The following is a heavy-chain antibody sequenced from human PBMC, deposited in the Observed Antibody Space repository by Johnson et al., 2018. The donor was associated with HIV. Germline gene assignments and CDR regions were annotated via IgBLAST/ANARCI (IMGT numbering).Heavy chain of an antibody. V-gene: IGHV3-33*08. J-gene: IGHJ3*02. CDR3: ARDPYSGSYSAFDI. CDR2: INQDGGEK. D-gene: IGHD1-26*01. Sequence: QVQLVESGGGVVQPGRSLRLSCAASGFTFSSYGMHWVRQAPGKGLEWVANINQDGGEKYYVDSVEGRFTISRDNSKNTLYLQMNSLRAEDTAVYYCARDPYSGSYSAFDIWGQGTMVTVSS. CDR1: GFTFSSYG.